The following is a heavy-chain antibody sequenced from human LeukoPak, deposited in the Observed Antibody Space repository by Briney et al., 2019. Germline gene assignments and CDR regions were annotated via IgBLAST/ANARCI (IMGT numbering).Heavy chain of an antibody. D-gene: IGHD3-9*01. CDR1: GFTFSSYG. V-gene: IGHV3-33*01. CDR3: ARDYDILTGYYTLDY. Sequence: GGSLRLSRAASGFTFSSYGMHWVRQAPGKGLEGVAVIWYDGSNKYYADCVKGRFTISRENSKNTLYMKMNSLRAEDTAVYYCARDYDILTGYYTLDYWGQGTLVTVSS. CDR2: IWYDGSNK. J-gene: IGHJ4*02.